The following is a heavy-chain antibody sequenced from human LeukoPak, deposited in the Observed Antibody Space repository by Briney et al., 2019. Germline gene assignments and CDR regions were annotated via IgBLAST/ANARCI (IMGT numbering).Heavy chain of an antibody. CDR2: INHSGST. CDR1: GGSFSGYY. Sequence: PSETLSLTCAVYGGSFSGYYWGWIRQPPGKGLEWIGEINHSGSTNYNPSLKSRVTISVDTSKNQFSLKLSSVTAADTAVYYCASWSIGYYFDYWGQGTLVTVSS. V-gene: IGHV4-34*01. CDR3: ASWSIGYYFDY. J-gene: IGHJ4*02. D-gene: IGHD2-21*01.